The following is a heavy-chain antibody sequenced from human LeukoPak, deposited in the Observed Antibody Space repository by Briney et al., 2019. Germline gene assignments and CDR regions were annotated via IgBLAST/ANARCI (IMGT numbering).Heavy chain of an antibody. CDR2: INPSGGGT. D-gene: IGHD6-13*01. Sequence: ASVKVSYKASGYTFTSYYIHWVRQAPGQGLEWMGIINPSGGGTTYAQKFQGRVTMTRDMSTSTVYMELSSLRSEDTAVYYCARETDIAAAANYFDYWGQGTLVTVSS. J-gene: IGHJ4*02. V-gene: IGHV1-46*01. CDR3: ARETDIAAAANYFDY. CDR1: GYTFTSYY.